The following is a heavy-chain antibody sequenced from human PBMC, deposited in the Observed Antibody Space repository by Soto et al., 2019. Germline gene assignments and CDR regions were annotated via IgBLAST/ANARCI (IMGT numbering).Heavy chain of an antibody. CDR2: INSDGSST. Sequence: EVQLVESGGGLVQPGGSLRLSCAASGFTFSSYWMHWVRQAPGKGLVWVSRINSDGSSTSYADSVKGRFTISRDNAKNTLDLQMNSLRAEDTAVYYCAREKIVATRGLYYYYGMDVWGQGTTVTVSS. CDR3: AREKIVATRGLYYYYGMDV. J-gene: IGHJ6*02. V-gene: IGHV3-74*01. D-gene: IGHD5-12*01. CDR1: GFTFSSYW.